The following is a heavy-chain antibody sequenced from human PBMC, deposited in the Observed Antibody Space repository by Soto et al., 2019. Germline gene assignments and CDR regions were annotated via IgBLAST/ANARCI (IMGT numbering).Heavy chain of an antibody. V-gene: IGHV4-61*01. CDR3: ARELVSGDYYDSSGYYSYYYGMDV. CDR2: IYYSGST. Sequence: SETLSLTCTVSGGSVSSGSYYWSWIRQPPGKGLEWIGYIYYSGSTNYNPSLKSRVTISVDTSKNQFSLKLSSVTAADTAVYYCARELVSGDYYDSSGYYSYYYGMDVWGQGTTVTVSS. CDR1: GGSVSSGSYY. J-gene: IGHJ6*02. D-gene: IGHD3-22*01.